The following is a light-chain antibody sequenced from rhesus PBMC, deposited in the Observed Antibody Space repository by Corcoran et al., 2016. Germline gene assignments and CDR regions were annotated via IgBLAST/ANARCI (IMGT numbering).Light chain of an antibody. CDR3: QQHVSSPYS. CDR2: YAS. J-gene: IGKJ2*01. Sequence: DIQMTQSPSSLSASVGDTVTITCRASQGIKNYLVWYQQKPGKAPKPLIYYASYLTSWVPSRFSGSGSWTEFPLTISSLQPEDFATYYCQQHVSSPYSFCQGTKVEIK. V-gene: IGKV1S14*01. CDR1: QGIKNY.